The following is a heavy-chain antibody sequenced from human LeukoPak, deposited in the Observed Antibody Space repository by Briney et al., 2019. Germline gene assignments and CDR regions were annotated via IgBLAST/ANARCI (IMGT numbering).Heavy chain of an antibody. CDR2: MHYGGST. CDR3: ARAQGGDGYNEGYYFDY. D-gene: IGHD5-24*01. J-gene: IGHJ4*02. Sequence: PSETLSLTCSVSGGSINGYYWSWIRQPPGRGLEWIGFMHYGGSTNYNPSLKSRVIISVHPSKNQFSLRLSSVAAADTAVYYCARAQGGDGYNEGYYFDYWGQGSLVTVSS. V-gene: IGHV4-59*01. CDR1: GGSINGYY.